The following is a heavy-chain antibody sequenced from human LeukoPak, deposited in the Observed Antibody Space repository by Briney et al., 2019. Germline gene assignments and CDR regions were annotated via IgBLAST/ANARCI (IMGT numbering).Heavy chain of an antibody. D-gene: IGHD1-1*01. Sequence: GGSLRLSCAASGGAISTYAMAWVRQAPGKGLEWISSLSSGRSPSYSDSLEGRVTMSVDNARNTLYLQLDTLRGADTAVYYCARQLGYCAAGTCYFDSWGHGTQVTVSS. V-gene: IGHV3-23*05. CDR2: LSSGRSP. CDR3: ARQLGYCAAGTCYFDS. J-gene: IGHJ4*01. CDR1: GGAISTYA.